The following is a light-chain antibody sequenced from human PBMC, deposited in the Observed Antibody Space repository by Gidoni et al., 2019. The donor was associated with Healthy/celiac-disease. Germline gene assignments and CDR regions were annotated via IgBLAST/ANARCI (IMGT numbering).Light chain of an antibody. J-gene: IGKJ1*01. CDR1: QSISSY. Sequence: DIQMTQSPSSLSASVGDRVTITCRASQSISSYLNWYQHKPGKAPKLLIYAASSLQSGVPSRFSGSGSGTDFTLTISSLQPEDFATYYCQQSYSTLVTFGQGTKVEIK. CDR2: AAS. CDR3: QQSYSTLVT. V-gene: IGKV1-39*01.